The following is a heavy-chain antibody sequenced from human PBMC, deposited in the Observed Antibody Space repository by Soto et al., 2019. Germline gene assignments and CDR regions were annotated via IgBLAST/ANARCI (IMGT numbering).Heavy chain of an antibody. Sequence: GGSLRLSCAASGFTVSSNYMSWVRQAPGKGLEWVSVIYSGGSTYYADSVKGRFTISRDNSKNTLYPQMNSLRAEDTAVYYCAREHWVAVAGTNYYGMDVWGQGTTVTVSS. J-gene: IGHJ6*02. CDR3: AREHWVAVAGTNYYGMDV. V-gene: IGHV3-66*01. CDR1: GFTVSSNY. CDR2: IYSGGST. D-gene: IGHD6-19*01.